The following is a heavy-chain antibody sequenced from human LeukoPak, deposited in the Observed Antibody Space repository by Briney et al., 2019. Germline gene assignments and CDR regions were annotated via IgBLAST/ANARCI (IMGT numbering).Heavy chain of an antibody. Sequence: PGGSLRLSCAASGFTVSSNYMTWVRQAPGKGLEWVSVIYSGGSTYYADSVKGRFTISRDNSKNTLYLQMHSLRAEDTAVYFCGRESLRYCSSGSCHANWGQGTLVTVSS. CDR3: GRESLRYCSSGSCHAN. D-gene: IGHD2-15*01. V-gene: IGHV3-53*01. CDR1: GFTVSSNY. CDR2: IYSGGST. J-gene: IGHJ4*02.